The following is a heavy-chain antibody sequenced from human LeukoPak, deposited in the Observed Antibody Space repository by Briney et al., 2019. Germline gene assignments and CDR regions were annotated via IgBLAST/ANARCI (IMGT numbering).Heavy chain of an antibody. V-gene: IGHV3-23*01. CDR1: GFTFSSYA. CDR3: AKDIGGITILYGMDV. Sequence: TGGSLRLSCAASGFTFSSYAMSWVRQAPGKGLEWVSAISGSGGSTYYADSVKGRFTISRDNSKNTLYLQMNSLRAEDTALYYCAKDIGGITILYGMDVWGQGTTVTVSS. CDR2: ISGSGGST. D-gene: IGHD3-3*01. J-gene: IGHJ6*02.